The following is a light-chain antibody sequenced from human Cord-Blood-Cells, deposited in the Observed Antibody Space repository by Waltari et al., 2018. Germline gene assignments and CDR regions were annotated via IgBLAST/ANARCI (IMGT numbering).Light chain of an antibody. V-gene: IGKV1-39*01. CDR2: AAS. CDR3: QQSYCTST. CDR1: QSISSY. Sequence: DIQMTQSPSSLSASVGDRVTITCRASQSISSYLNWYQQKQGKAPKLLFYAASSLQSEVPWWLSGSGCGTDFTIIISILQHEVFATYCCQQSYCTSTFGQGTRLEIK. J-gene: IGKJ5*01.